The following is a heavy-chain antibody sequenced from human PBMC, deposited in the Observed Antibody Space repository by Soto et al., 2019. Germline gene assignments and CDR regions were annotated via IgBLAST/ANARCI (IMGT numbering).Heavy chain of an antibody. Sequence: VQLLQSGGGLVQPGGSLRVSCAASGFSVSSYSMTWVRQAPGKGLEYVSGISVGGDRKFYADSVRGRFPVSRDNSTNILYLQMDILRVDVTAIYYCSRWDGYGDYWGQGTLVTVSS. D-gene: IGHD5-18*01. CDR3: SRWDGYGDY. CDR2: ISVGGDRK. V-gene: IGHV3-23*01. CDR1: GFSVSSYS. J-gene: IGHJ4*02.